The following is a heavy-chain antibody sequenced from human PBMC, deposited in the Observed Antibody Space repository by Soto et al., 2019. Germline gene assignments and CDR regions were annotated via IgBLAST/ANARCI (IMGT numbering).Heavy chain of an antibody. Sequence: QVQLVESGGGVVQPGRSLRLSCAASGFTFKNYPMHWVRQAPGKGLEWVAGISSDGNSEHYPDSVKGRFTNSRDNPKSTLHLQVKNLRDEDTAVYYCATEDESSGRAGTFQNWGQGTLVTVSS. CDR1: GFTFKNYP. CDR2: ISSDGNSE. CDR3: ATEDESSGRAGTFQN. D-gene: IGHD3-22*01. V-gene: IGHV3-30-3*01. J-gene: IGHJ1*01.